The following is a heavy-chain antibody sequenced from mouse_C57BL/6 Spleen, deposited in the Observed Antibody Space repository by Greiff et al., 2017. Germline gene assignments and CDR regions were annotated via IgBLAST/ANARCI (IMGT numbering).Heavy chain of an antibody. D-gene: IGHD2-3*01. CDR1: GYTFTSYW. J-gene: IGHJ1*03. CDR2: IDPSDSYT. CDR3: ARSEGYGYYGWGYFGV. Sequence: QVQLQQPGAELVMPGASVKLSCKASGYTFTSYWMHWVKQRPGQGLEWIGEIDPSDSYTNYNQKFKGKSTFTVDKSSSTAYMQLSSLTSEDSAVYYCARSEGYGYYGWGYFGVWGTGTTVTVSS. V-gene: IGHV1-69*01.